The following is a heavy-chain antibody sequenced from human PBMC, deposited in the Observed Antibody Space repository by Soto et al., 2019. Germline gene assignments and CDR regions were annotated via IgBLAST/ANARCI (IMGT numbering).Heavy chain of an antibody. CDR1: GFTFSSYA. V-gene: IGHV3-23*01. Sequence: GGSLRLSCAASGFTFSSYAMSWVRQAPGKGLEWVSAISGSGGSTYYADSVKGRFTISRDNSKNTLYLQMNSLRAEDTAVYYCARDREYCSGGSCYHLGYYYYMDVWGKGTTVTVSS. CDR2: ISGSGGST. CDR3: ARDREYCSGGSCYHLGYYYYMDV. J-gene: IGHJ6*03. D-gene: IGHD2-15*01.